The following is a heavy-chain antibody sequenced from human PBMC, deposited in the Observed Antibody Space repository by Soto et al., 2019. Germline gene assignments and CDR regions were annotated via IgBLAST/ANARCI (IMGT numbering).Heavy chain of an antibody. CDR1: GGSFSGYY. D-gene: IGHD6-13*01. V-gene: IGHV4-34*01. Sequence: SETLSLTCAVYGGSFSGYYWSWIRQPPGKGLEWIGEINHSGSTNYNPSLKSRVTIYVDTSKNQFSLKLSSVTAADTAVYYCARGGIAAAGMNWFDPWGQGTLVTVSS. CDR2: INHSGST. CDR3: ARGGIAAAGMNWFDP. J-gene: IGHJ5*02.